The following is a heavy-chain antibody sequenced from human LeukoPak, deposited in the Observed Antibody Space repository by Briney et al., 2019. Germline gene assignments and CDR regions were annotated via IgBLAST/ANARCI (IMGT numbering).Heavy chain of an antibody. V-gene: IGHV1-18*01. CDR3: ARARGYSYVPSDY. J-gene: IGHJ4*02. CDR2: ISAYNGNT. Sequence: GWISAYNGNTNYAQKLQGRVTMTTDTSTSTAYMELRSLRSDDTAVYYCARARGYSYVPSDYWGQGTLVTVSS. D-gene: IGHD5-18*01.